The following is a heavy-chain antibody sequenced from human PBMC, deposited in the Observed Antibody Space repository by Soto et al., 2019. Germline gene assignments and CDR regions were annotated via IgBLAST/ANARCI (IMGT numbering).Heavy chain of an antibody. CDR2: IIPTFGTA. J-gene: IGHJ6*02. V-gene: IGHV1-69*12. D-gene: IGHD1-26*01. Sequence: QVQLVQSGAEVKKPGSSVKVSCKASGGTFSSYAISWVRQAPGQGLEWMGGIIPTFGTANYAQKFQGRVTISADESTSTAYMELSSLRSEDTAVYYCAGGSPEPSYYYYGMDVWGQGTTVTVSS. CDR1: GGTFSSYA. CDR3: AGGSPEPSYYYYGMDV.